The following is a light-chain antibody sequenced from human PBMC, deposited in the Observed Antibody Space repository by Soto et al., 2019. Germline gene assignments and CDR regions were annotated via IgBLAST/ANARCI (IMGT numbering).Light chain of an antibody. V-gene: IGLV2-8*01. J-gene: IGLJ2*01. CDR3: TSYAGSNNVV. CDR1: SSDVGGYNY. Sequence: QSVLTQPPSASGSPGKSVTISCTGTSSDVGGYNYVSWYQQHPGKAPKLMIYEVTKRPSGVPDRFSGSKSGNTASLTVSGLQAEDEDDYYCTSYAGSNNVVFGGGTQLTVL. CDR2: EVT.